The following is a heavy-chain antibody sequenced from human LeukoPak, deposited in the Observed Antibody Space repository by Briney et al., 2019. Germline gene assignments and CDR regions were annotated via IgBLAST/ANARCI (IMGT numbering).Heavy chain of an antibody. CDR3: ARDFKGITIFGVVTHWYFDL. J-gene: IGHJ2*01. CDR2: IEHSGST. Sequence: PSETLSLTCGVYGGSFSGYYWSWVRQPPGKGLEWIGKIEHSGSTNYNPSLKSRVTISVDTSKNQFSLKLSSVTAADTAVYYCARDFKGITIFGVVTHWYFDLWGRGTLVTVSS. V-gene: IGHV4-34*01. D-gene: IGHD3-3*01. CDR1: GGSFSGYY.